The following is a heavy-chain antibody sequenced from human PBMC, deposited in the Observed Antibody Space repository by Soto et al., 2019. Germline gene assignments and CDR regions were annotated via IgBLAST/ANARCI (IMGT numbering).Heavy chain of an antibody. CDR1: GFSLSSTGVG. CDR3: AYDLAARLQPCWYFCL. Sequence: QITLKESGPTLVKPTQNLTLTCTFSGFSLSSTGVGVAVGWIRQPPGKALEWLALIYWNDDKRYSPSLKNRLTITKDTSKNQVVLTMTNMDPVDTATYYCAYDLAARLQPCWYFCLWGCGTRVTVSS. J-gene: IGHJ2*01. V-gene: IGHV2-5*01. D-gene: IGHD6-6*01. CDR2: IYWNDDK.